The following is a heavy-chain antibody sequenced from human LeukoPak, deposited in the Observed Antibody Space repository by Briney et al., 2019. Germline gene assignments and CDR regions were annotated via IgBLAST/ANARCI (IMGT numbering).Heavy chain of an antibody. CDR2: IYTSGST. D-gene: IGHD2-15*01. J-gene: IGHJ3*02. CDR1: GGSISSGSYY. V-gene: IGHV4-61*02. Sequence: PSETLSLTCTVSGGSISSGSYYWSWIRQPAGKGLEWIGRIYTSGSTNYNPSLKSRVTMSVDTSKNQFSLKLSSVTAADTAVYYCARGKLLDAFDIWGQGTMVTVSS. CDR3: ARGKLLDAFDI.